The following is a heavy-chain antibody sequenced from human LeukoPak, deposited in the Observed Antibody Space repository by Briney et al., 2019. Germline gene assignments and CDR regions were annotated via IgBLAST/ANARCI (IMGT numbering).Heavy chain of an antibody. CDR1: GFTFSDYY. D-gene: IGHD1-26*01. Sequence: GGSLRLSCAVSGFTFSDYYMSWVRQAPGKGLEWVSYISSSGSMLHYADSVEGRFTISRHNAKNSLHLQMSSLRVEDTAVYYCTREELLGAYYYYGMDVWGQGTTVTVSS. V-gene: IGHV3-11*04. J-gene: IGHJ6*02. CDR2: ISSSGSML. CDR3: TREELLGAYYYYGMDV.